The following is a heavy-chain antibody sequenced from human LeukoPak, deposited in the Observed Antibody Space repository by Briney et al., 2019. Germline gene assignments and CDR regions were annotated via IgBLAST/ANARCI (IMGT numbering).Heavy chain of an antibody. CDR3: ARGLGYCTNGVCSNFDY. D-gene: IGHD2-8*01. J-gene: IGHJ4*02. Sequence: GGSLRLSCAASGFTFSSYGMHWVRQAPGKGLEWVAVIWYDGSNKYYADSVKGRFTISRDNSKNTLYLQMNSLRAEDTAVYYCARGLGYCTNGVCSNFDYWGQETLVTVSS. CDR1: GFTFSSYG. CDR2: IWYDGSNK. V-gene: IGHV3-33*01.